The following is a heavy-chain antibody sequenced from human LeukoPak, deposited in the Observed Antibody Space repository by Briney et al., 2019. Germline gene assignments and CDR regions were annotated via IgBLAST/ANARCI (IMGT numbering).Heavy chain of an antibody. D-gene: IGHD6-19*01. V-gene: IGHV1-18*04. CDR2: ISGHNGHT. CDR3: ARGPGIAVAGVFDY. Sequence: GASVKVSCKASGYTFTSYGINWVRQAPGQGLEWMGWISGHNGHTNYVQKMQGRVTMTTDTSTNTACMELRNLTSDDTAVYYCARGPGIAVAGVFDYWGQGSLVTVSS. CDR1: GYTFTSYG. J-gene: IGHJ4*02.